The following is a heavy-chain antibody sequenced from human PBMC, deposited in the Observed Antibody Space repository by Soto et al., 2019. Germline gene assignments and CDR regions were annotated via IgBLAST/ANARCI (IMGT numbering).Heavy chain of an antibody. D-gene: IGHD6-13*01. CDR3: ARGREYSSSQARGNWFDP. Sequence: QVQLVESGGGLVQPGGSLRLSCAASGFTFSDYYMSWIRQAPGKGLEWVSYIRSSSSYTNYADSVKGRFTISRYNAKNSMYLHMNSLRAEDTAVYYCARGREYSSSQARGNWFDPWGQGTLVTVSS. CDR1: GFTFSDYY. CDR2: IRSSSSYT. V-gene: IGHV3-11*05. J-gene: IGHJ5*02.